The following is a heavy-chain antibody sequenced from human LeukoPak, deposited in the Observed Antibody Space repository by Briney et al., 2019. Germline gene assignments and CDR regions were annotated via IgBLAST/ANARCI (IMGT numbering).Heavy chain of an antibody. CDR1: GFTFSSYS. Sequence: GGSLRLSCAASGFTFSSYSMNWVRQAPGKGPEWVSYISSSSSTIYYADSVKGRFTISRDSAKNSLYLQMNSLRAEDTAVYYCARSGYCSSTSCTDDYYYGMDVWGQGTTVTVSS. CDR2: ISSSSSTI. D-gene: IGHD2-2*01. J-gene: IGHJ6*02. CDR3: ARSGYCSSTSCTDDYYYGMDV. V-gene: IGHV3-48*01.